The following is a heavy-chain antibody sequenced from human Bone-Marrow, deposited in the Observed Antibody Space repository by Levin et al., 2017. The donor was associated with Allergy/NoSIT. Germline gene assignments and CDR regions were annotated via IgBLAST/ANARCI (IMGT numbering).Heavy chain of an antibody. V-gene: IGHV1-24*01. CDR2: FDPEYVET. CDR1: GSTLTDLS. Sequence: PGGSLRLSCKVSGSTLTDLSIHWVRQAPGKGLEWVGGFDPEYVETIYAQKLEGRVTMTEDASTDTAYMELSSLRSEDTAVYYCATASPFREDCTGSSCYLEFDFWGQGTLVAVSS. J-gene: IGHJ4*02. CDR3: ATASPFREDCTGSSCYLEFDF. D-gene: IGHD2-15*01.